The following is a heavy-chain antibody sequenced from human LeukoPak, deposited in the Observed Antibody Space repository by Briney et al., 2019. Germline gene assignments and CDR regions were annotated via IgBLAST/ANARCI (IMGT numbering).Heavy chain of an antibody. Sequence: PSETLSLTCAVHGGSFSGYYWTWIRQPPGKGLEWIGEINHSGSTNYNASLKSRVTISVDTSKNHFSLKLSSVTAADTAAYYCARGSPRYGRERKWFDPWGQGTQVTVSS. CDR1: GGSFSGYY. CDR3: ARGSPRYGRERKWFDP. CDR2: INHSGST. V-gene: IGHV4-34*01. J-gene: IGHJ5*02. D-gene: IGHD1-1*01.